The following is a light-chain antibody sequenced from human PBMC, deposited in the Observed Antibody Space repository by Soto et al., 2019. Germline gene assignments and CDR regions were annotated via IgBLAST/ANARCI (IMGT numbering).Light chain of an antibody. J-gene: IGKJ5*01. CDR2: RAS. CDR1: QDISYY. V-gene: IGKV1-33*01. CDR3: QQYDNLIT. Sequence: DIQMTQSPSSLSASVGDTVTITCQASQDISYYLNWYQQKPGKAPKLLIYRASKLEIGVPSRFSGSVSGTDFSFSISGLQPEDIATYYCQQYDNLITFGQGTRLEIK.